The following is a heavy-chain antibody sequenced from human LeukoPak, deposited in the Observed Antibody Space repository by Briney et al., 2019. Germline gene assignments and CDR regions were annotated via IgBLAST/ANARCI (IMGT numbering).Heavy chain of an antibody. V-gene: IGHV1-69*06. J-gene: IGHJ6*04. Sequence: SVKLSCKASGGTFSSYAISWVGKSPGQGLEWMGGFIPIFGTANYAQKFQGRVTITADKSTSTAYMELSSLRSEDTAVYYCGRVGYSSGWGEYYYYCGMDVWGKGTTVTVSS. CDR1: GGTFSSYA. D-gene: IGHD6-19*01. CDR2: FIPIFGTA. CDR3: GRVGYSSGWGEYYYYCGMDV.